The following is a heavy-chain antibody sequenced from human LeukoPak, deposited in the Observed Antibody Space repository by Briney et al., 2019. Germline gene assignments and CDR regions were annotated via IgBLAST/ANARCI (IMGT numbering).Heavy chain of an antibody. V-gene: IGHV3-30-3*01. D-gene: IGHD3-22*01. J-gene: IGHJ4*02. Sequence: GGSLRLSCAASGSTFSSYAMHWVRQAPGKGLEWVAVISYDGSNKYYADSVKGRFTISRDNSKNTLYLQMNSLRAEDTAVYYCARGSHYYDSSGYYFDYWGQGTLVTVSS. CDR1: GSTFSSYA. CDR2: ISYDGSNK. CDR3: ARGSHYYDSSGYYFDY.